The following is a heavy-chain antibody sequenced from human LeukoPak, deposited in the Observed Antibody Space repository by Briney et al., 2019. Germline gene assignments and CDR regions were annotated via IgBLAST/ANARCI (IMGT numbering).Heavy chain of an antibody. J-gene: IGHJ4*02. CDR2: ISSSSSTI. Sequence: GGSLRLSCAASGFTFSSYSMNWVRQAPGKGLEWVSYISSSSSTIYYADSVKGRFTISRDNAKNSLYLQMNTLRPEDTAVYYCVSRYHLPFDNWGQGTLVTVSS. D-gene: IGHD1-14*01. CDR3: VSRYHLPFDN. V-gene: IGHV3-48*04. CDR1: GFTFSSYS.